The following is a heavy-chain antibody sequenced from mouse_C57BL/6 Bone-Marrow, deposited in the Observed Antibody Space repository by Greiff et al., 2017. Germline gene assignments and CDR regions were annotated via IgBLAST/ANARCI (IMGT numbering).Heavy chain of an antibody. CDR2: IYPGSGST. CDR3: ARRTYYGNYDYYAMDY. CDR1: GYTFTSYW. D-gene: IGHD2-10*01. Sequence: QAQLKESGAELVKPGASVTMSCKASGYTFTSYWITWVKQRPGQGLEWIGDIYPGSGSTNYNEKFKSKATLTVDTSSSTAYMQLSSLTSEDSAVYYCARRTYYGNYDYYAMDYWGQGTSVTVSS. V-gene: IGHV1-55*01. J-gene: IGHJ4*01.